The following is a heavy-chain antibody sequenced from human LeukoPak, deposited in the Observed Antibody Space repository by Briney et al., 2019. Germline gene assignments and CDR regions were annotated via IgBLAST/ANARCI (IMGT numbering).Heavy chain of an antibody. Sequence: GGSLRLSCAASGFTFSSYSMNWVRQAPGKGLEWVSVIYSGGSTYYADSVKGRFTISRDNSKNTLYLQMNSLRAEDTAVYYCASQSVGGGQGTLVTVSS. CDR3: ASQSVG. CDR2: IYSGGST. V-gene: IGHV3-53*01. J-gene: IGHJ4*02. CDR1: GFTFSSYS. D-gene: IGHD4-23*01.